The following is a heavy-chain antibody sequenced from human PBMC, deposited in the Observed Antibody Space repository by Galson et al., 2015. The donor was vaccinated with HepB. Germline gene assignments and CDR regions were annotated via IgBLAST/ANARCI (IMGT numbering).Heavy chain of an antibody. CDR3: SKDVNLGYCSSISCPGESYFDF. Sequence: SLRLSCAASGFTFSSYAMSWARQAPGKGLEWVAAISGSGGSTYYADSVKGRFTISRDNSGNTLYLQMNSLRAEDTAVYYCSKDVNLGYCSSISCPGESYFDFWGQGTLVTVSS. CDR2: ISGSGGST. J-gene: IGHJ4*02. D-gene: IGHD2-2*01. V-gene: IGHV3-23*01. CDR1: GFTFSSYA.